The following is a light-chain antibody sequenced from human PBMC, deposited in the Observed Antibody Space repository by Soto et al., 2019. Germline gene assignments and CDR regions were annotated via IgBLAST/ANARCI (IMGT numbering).Light chain of an antibody. V-gene: IGKV3-15*01. J-gene: IGKJ4*01. CDR3: QQYSYWPLT. CDR2: GAS. CDR1: QSVGSN. Sequence: EIVMTQSPATLSVSPGERATLSCRASQSVGSNLAWYQQKPGQAPGLLIYGASTRATGIPARFSGSGSGTDFTLTISSLQSEDFAVYYCQQYSYWPLTFGGGTQVEIK.